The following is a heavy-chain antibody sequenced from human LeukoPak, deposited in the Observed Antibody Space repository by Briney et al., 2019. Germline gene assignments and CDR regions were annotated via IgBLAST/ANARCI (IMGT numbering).Heavy chain of an antibody. J-gene: IGHJ5*02. D-gene: IGHD6-13*01. CDR3: ARDSSSWYFWFDP. CDR1: GFTFSSYS. Sequence: GGSLRLSCAASGFTFSSYSMNWVRQAPGKGLEWVSSISSSSSYIYYADSVKGRFTISRDNAKNSLYLQMNSLRAEDTAVYYCARDSSSWYFWFDPWGQGTLVTVSS. V-gene: IGHV3-21*01. CDR2: ISSSSSYI.